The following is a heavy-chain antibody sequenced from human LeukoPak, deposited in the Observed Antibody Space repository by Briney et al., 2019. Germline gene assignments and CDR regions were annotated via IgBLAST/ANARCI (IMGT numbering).Heavy chain of an antibody. Sequence: GGSLRLSCAASGFTFSSYAMHWVRQAPGKGLEWVAVISYDGSNKYYADSVKGRFTISRDNSKNTLYLQMNSLRAEDTAVYYCAKGNSAYSSSDYYYYYYMDVWGKGTTVTVSS. V-gene: IGHV3-30-3*01. CDR1: GFTFSSYA. J-gene: IGHJ6*03. CDR2: ISYDGSNK. CDR3: AKGNSAYSSSDYYYYYYMDV. D-gene: IGHD6-6*01.